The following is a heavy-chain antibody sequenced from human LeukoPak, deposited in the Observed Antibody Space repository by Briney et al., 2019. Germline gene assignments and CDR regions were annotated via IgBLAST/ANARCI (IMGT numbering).Heavy chain of an antibody. CDR1: GFTFSSYS. D-gene: IGHD2/OR15-2a*01. CDR2: INTDGSST. Sequence: GGSLRLSCAASGFTFSSYSFNWVRQAPGKGLVWVSRINTDGSSTTYADSVKGRFTISRDNAKNTLYLQMDSLRAEDTAVYYCGRGPPFDQAIDYWGQGTLVTVSS. J-gene: IGHJ4*02. V-gene: IGHV3-74*01. CDR3: GRGPPFDQAIDY.